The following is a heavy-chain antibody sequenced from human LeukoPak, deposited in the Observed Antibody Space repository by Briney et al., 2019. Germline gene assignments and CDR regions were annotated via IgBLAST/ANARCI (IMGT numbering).Heavy chain of an antibody. CDR2: IYYSGST. J-gene: IGHJ4*02. CDR1: GGSISSYY. CDR3: AREGGSSWYRDVDY. Sequence: PSETLSLTCTVSGGSISSYYWSWIRQPPGKGLEWIGYIYYSGSTNYNPSLKSRVAMSVDTSKNQFSLKLSSVTAADTAVYYCAREGGSSWYRDVDYWGQGTLVTVSS. V-gene: IGHV4-59*12. D-gene: IGHD6-13*01.